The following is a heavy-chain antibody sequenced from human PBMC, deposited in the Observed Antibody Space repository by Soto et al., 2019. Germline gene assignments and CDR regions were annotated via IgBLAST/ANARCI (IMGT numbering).Heavy chain of an antibody. D-gene: IGHD3-22*01. Sequence: ASVKVSCKASGGTFSSYAISWVRQAPGQGLEWMGGIIPIFGTANYAQKFQGRVTITADESTSTAYMELSSLRSEDTAVYYCARDRIPYYYDSSGYPARDAFDIWGQGTMVTVSS. CDR2: IIPIFGTA. CDR1: GGTFSSYA. V-gene: IGHV1-69*13. J-gene: IGHJ3*02. CDR3: ARDRIPYYYDSSGYPARDAFDI.